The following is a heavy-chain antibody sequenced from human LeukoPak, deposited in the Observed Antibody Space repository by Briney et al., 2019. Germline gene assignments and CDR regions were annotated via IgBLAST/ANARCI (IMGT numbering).Heavy chain of an antibody. J-gene: IGHJ4*02. Sequence: ASVKVSCKASGYTFTSYGISWVRQAPGQGLEWMGWISAYNGNTNYAQKLQGRVTMTTDTSTSTAYMELRSLRSDDTAVHYCARDRLYAAAARFDYWGQGTLVTVSS. CDR3: ARDRLYAAAARFDY. D-gene: IGHD6-13*01. V-gene: IGHV1-18*04. CDR1: GYTFTSYG. CDR2: ISAYNGNT.